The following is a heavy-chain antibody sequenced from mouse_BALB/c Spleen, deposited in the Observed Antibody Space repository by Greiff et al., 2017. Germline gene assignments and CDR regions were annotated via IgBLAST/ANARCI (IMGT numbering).Heavy chain of an antibody. CDR2: ISSGSSTI. CDR3: ARSEDYDAWFAY. Sequence: DVKLVESGGGLVQPGGSRKLSCAASGFTFSSFGMHWVRQAPEKGLEWVAYISSGSSTIYYADTVKGRFTISRDNPKNTLFLQMTSLRSEDTAMYYCARSEDYDAWFAYWGQGTLVTVSA. D-gene: IGHD2-4*01. J-gene: IGHJ3*01. V-gene: IGHV5-17*02. CDR1: GFTFSSFG.